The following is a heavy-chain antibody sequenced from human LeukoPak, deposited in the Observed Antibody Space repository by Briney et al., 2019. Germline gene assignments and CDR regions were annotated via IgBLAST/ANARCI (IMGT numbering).Heavy chain of an antibody. CDR3: ARDGAYYEPTTVTRPFDY. J-gene: IGHJ4*02. CDR2: INPSGGST. D-gene: IGHD4-17*01. CDR1: GYTFTSYY. Sequence: ASVKVSCKASGYTFTSYYMHWVRQAPGQGLEWMGIINPSGGSTSYAQKFQGRVTMTRDTSTSTVYMELNSLRSEDTAVYYCARDGAYYEPTTVTRPFDYWGQGTLVTVSS. V-gene: IGHV1-46*01.